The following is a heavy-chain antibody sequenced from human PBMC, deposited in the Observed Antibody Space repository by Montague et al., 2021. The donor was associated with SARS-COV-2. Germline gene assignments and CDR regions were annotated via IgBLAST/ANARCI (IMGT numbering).Heavy chain of an antibody. CDR2: INHSGNS. D-gene: IGHD3-10*01. V-gene: IGHV4-34*01. CDR3: ASGPLDANPDRYGYYYYGMDV. CDR1: GASFSGAY. J-gene: IGHJ6*02. Sequence: SETLSLTCAVYGASFSGAYWSWIRQPPGKGLEWIGEINHSGNSVHNPSLQSRVTISFDTSKNQLSLRLSSVAAADTAVYFCASGPLDANPDRYGYYYYGMDVWGQGTTVTVSS.